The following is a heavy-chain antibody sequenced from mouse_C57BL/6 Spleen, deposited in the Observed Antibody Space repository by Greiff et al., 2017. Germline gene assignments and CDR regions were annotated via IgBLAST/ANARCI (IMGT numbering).Heavy chain of an antibody. V-gene: IGHV3-6*01. D-gene: IGHD2-5*01. CDR2: ISYDGSN. CDR3: ATGSNYVNYFDY. Sequence: EVQLKESGPGLVKPSQSLSLTCSVTGYSITSGYYWNWIRQFPGNKLEWMGYISYDGSNNYNPSLKNRISITRDTSKNQFFLKLNSVTTEDTATYYCATGSNYVNYFDYWGQGTTLTVSS. CDR1: GYSITSGYY. J-gene: IGHJ2*01.